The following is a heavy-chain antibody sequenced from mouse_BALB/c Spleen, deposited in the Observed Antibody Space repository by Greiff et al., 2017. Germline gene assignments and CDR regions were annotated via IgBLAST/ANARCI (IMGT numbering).Heavy chain of an antibody. D-gene: IGHD2-14*01. J-gene: IGHJ3*01. CDR3: ARGGYRYDGFAY. Sequence: EVMLVESGGGLVKPGGSLKLSCAASGFTFSSYAMSWVRQTPEKRLEWVATISSGGSYTYYPDSVKGRFTISRDNAKNTLYLQMSSLRSEDTAMYYCARGGYRYDGFAYWGQGTLVTVSA. CDR1: GFTFSSYA. V-gene: IGHV5-9-1*01. CDR2: ISSGGSYT.